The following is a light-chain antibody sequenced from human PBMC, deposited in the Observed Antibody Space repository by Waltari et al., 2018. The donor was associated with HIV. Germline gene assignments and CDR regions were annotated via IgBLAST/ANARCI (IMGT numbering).Light chain of an antibody. Sequence: EIVLTQSPATLSLAPGETATLSCRASQSVNNFLAWYQQKPGQAPSLLLSDVSKRATGVPARFSGSGSGTDFTLTISSLEPEDFAVYYCQQRHSWPPITFGQGTRLEIK. J-gene: IGKJ5*01. CDR3: QQRHSWPPIT. V-gene: IGKV3-11*01. CDR2: DVS. CDR1: QSVNNF.